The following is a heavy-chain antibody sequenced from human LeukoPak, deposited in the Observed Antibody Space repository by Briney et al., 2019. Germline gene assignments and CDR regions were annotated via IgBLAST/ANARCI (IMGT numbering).Heavy chain of an antibody. Sequence: SVKVSCKASGGTFSSYAISWVRQAPGQGLEWMGGIIPIFGTANYAQKFQGRVTITTDESTSTAYMELSSLRSEDTAVYYCVARYYAREDYWGQGTLVTVSS. CDR1: GGTFSSYA. CDR3: VARYYAREDY. J-gene: IGHJ4*02. V-gene: IGHV1-69*05. D-gene: IGHD3-22*01. CDR2: IIPIFGTA.